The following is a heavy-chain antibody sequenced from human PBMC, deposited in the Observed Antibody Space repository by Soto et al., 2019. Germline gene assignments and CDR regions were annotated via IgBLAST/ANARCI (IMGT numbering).Heavy chain of an antibody. D-gene: IGHD3-16*02. CDR1: GYTFTAYA. J-gene: IGHJ4*02. CDR3: TRSAISPYGGLIGPFDY. Sequence: QVQLAQSGAEERKPGASVKVSCEATGYTFTAYALHWVRQAPGQRLEWMGWIKPANGNTKYSQRFQGRLTITSDTSVNTMYMELSSLTSEDAAMYYCTRSAISPYGGLIGPFDYWGQGNLVAVSS. CDR2: IKPANGNT. V-gene: IGHV1-3*05.